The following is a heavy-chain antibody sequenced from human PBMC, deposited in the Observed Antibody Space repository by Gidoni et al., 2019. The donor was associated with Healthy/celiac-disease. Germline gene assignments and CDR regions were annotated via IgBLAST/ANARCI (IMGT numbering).Heavy chain of an antibody. CDR3: AKDQNTIFGVAHDY. Sequence: EVQLLDSGGGLVQPGGSLRLSCAASGSTFRSYAMSWVRQAPGKGLEWVSAIGGSGGSTYYADPVKGRFTISRDNSKNTLYLQMNSLGAEDTAVYYCAKDQNTIFGVAHDYWGQGTLVTVSS. J-gene: IGHJ4*02. CDR2: IGGSGGST. V-gene: IGHV3-23*01. D-gene: IGHD3-3*01. CDR1: GSTFRSYA.